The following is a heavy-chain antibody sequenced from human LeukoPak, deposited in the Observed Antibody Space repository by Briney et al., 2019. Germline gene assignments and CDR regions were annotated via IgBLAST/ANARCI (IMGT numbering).Heavy chain of an antibody. J-gene: IGHJ6*03. CDR3: ASGEDFTGYYYYMDV. CDR2: IIPIFGTA. CDR1: GGTFSSYA. V-gene: IGHV1-69*06. Sequence: SVKVSCKASGGTFSSYAISWVRQAPGQGLEWMGGIIPIFGTANYAQKFQGRVTITADKSTSTAYMELSSLRSEDTAVYYCASGEDFTGYYYYMDVWGKGTTVTVSS. D-gene: IGHD2-8*02.